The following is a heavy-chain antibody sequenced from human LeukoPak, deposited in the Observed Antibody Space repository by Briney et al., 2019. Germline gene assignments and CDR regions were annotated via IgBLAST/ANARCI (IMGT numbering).Heavy chain of an antibody. J-gene: IGHJ4*02. D-gene: IGHD5-18*01. CDR2: INSDGSST. CDR3: ARAAEDTVDY. Sequence: GGSLRLSCAASGFTFSSYWMHWVRQAPGKGLVWVSCINSDGSSTSYADSVKGRFTISRDNAKNTLYLQMNSLRAEDTAVYYCARAAEDTVDYWGQGTLVTVSS. V-gene: IGHV3-74*01. CDR1: GFTFSSYW.